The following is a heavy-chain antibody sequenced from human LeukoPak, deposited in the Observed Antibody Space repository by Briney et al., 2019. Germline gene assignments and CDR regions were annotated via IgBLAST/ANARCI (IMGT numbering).Heavy chain of an antibody. CDR3: AGGYCSGGSCSAGWFDP. D-gene: IGHD2-15*01. CDR1: GFTFSNYW. J-gene: IGHJ5*02. CDR2: INSDGSST. Sequence: PGGSLRLSCAASGFTFSNYWMHWVRQAPGKGLVWVSRINSDGSSTNYADSVKGRFTISRDNAKNTLYLQMNSLRAEDTAVYYCAGGYCSGGSCSAGWFDPWGQGTLVTVSS. V-gene: IGHV3-74*01.